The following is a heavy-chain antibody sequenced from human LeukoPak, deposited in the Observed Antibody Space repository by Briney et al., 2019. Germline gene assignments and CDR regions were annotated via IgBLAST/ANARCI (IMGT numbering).Heavy chain of an antibody. V-gene: IGHV4-31*03. Sequence: PSQTLSLTCTVSSGSISSGGYYWSWIRQHPGKGLEWIGYIYYSGSTYYNPSLKSRVTISVDTSKNQFSLKLSSVTAADTAVYYCARDGHYYDSSGDYYYYGMDVWGQGTTVTVSS. J-gene: IGHJ6*02. CDR1: SGSISSGGYY. D-gene: IGHD3-22*01. CDR2: IYYSGST. CDR3: ARDGHYYDSSGDYYYYGMDV.